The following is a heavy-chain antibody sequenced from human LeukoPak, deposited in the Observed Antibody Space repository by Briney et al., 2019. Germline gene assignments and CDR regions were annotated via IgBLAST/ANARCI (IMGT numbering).Heavy chain of an antibody. CDR2: SNSDGSTT. D-gene: IGHD1-26*01. CDR1: GFTFSTYW. CDR3: ARVRVGAFDI. V-gene: IGHV3-74*01. J-gene: IGHJ3*02. Sequence: GGSLRLSCVASGFTFSTYWMHWVRQAPGKGLVWVSRSNSDGSTTGYADFVKGRFTISRDNAKNTLFLQMNSLRAEDTAVYYCARVRVGAFDIWGQGTMVTVSS.